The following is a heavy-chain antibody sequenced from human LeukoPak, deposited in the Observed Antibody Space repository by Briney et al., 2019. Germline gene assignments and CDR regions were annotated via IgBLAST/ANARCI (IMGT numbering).Heavy chain of an antibody. CDR2: ISGDGGST. Sequence: QPGGSLRLSCAASGFTFDDYAMHWVRQAPGKGLEWVSLISGDGGSTYYADSVKGRFTISRDNSKNSLYLQMNSLRTEDTALYYCAKDGGGRYSGYDSTFDYWGQGTLVTVSS. CDR3: AKDGGGRYSGYDSTFDY. J-gene: IGHJ4*02. CDR1: GFTFDDYA. V-gene: IGHV3-43*02. D-gene: IGHD5-12*01.